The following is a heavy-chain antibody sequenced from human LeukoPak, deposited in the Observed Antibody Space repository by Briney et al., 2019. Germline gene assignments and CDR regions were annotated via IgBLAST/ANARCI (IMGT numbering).Heavy chain of an antibody. CDR1: GFTFSSYY. D-gene: IGHD3-22*01. Sequence: GGSLRLSCAASGFTFSSYYMAWVRQAPGKGLEWVSGVSGSGGVTYYADSVKGRFTISRDNSKNTLYLHMNSLTAEDTAVYYCAKAHYSDSSGYFYGEDYWGQGTLVTVS. J-gene: IGHJ4*02. CDR2: VSGSGGVT. V-gene: IGHV3-23*01. CDR3: AKAHYSDSSGYFYGEDY.